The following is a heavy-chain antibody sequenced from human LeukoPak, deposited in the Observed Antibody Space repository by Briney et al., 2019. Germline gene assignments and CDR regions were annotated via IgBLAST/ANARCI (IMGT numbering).Heavy chain of an antibody. V-gene: IGHV1-18*04. J-gene: IGHJ4*02. Sequence: ASVKVSCKASGYTFSSYGISWVRQAPGQGLEGMGWISAYDGDTNYVQNLQGRVTMTTDTSTSTAYMELRSLRSDDTAVYYCARIAEYHLARHFDYWGQGTLVTVSS. CDR2: ISAYDGDT. CDR1: GYTFSSYG. CDR3: ARIAEYHLARHFDY. D-gene: IGHD6-13*01.